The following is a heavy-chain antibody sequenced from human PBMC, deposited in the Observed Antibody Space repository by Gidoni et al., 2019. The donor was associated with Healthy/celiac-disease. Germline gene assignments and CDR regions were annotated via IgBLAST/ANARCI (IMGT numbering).Heavy chain of an antibody. CDR2: IYYSGST. CDR1: GGSSSSHS. J-gene: IGHJ6*03. CDR3: ARGVVPAAMGGYYYYYMDV. V-gene: IGHV4-59*11. Sequence: QVQLQESGPGLVTPSETLTLTCTGPGGSSSSHSCSWIRPPPGKGMEWIGYIYYSGSTNYNPSHKSRVTISVATSKNQFSLKLSSVTAADTAVYYCARGVVPAAMGGYYYYYMDVWGKGTTVTVSS. D-gene: IGHD2-2*01.